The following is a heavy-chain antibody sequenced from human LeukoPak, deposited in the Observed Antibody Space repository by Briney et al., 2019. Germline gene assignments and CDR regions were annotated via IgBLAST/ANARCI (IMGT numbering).Heavy chain of an antibody. D-gene: IGHD3-10*01. Sequence: GGSLRLSCAASGFTFSSYGMHWVRQAPGKGLEWVAAISYDGSNKYYADSVKGRFTISRDNSKNTLYLQMNSLRAEDTAVYYCAKGTIQLWFGELLCMDVWGQGTTVTVSS. CDR2: ISYDGSNK. CDR3: AKGTIQLWFGELLCMDV. V-gene: IGHV3-30*18. J-gene: IGHJ6*02. CDR1: GFTFSSYG.